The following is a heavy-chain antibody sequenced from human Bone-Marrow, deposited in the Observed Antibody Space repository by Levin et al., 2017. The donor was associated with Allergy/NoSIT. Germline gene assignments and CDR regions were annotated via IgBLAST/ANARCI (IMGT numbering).Heavy chain of an antibody. CDR3: TRIYCSRTSCYAVYFEH. J-gene: IGHJ1*01. V-gene: IGHV3-49*04. CDR2: IRSKAFGGTT. D-gene: IGHD2-2*01. Sequence: GESLKISCTVSGFTFDNFGMTWVRQAPGKGLEWVGLIRSKAFGGTTEYAASVEGRFTISRDDSKTIAYLQMNSLKTEDTAVYYCTRIYCSRTSCYAVYFEHWGQGTLVTVSS. CDR1: GFTFDNFG.